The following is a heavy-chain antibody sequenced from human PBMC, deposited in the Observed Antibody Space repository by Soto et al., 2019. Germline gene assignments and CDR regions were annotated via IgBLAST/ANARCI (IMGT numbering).Heavy chain of an antibody. CDR3: AREEGLLWFGNYYYGMDV. CDR2: INPNSGGT. CDR1: GYTFTGYY. D-gene: IGHD3-10*01. J-gene: IGHJ6*02. Sequence: ASVKVSCKASGYTFTGYYMHWVRQAPGQGLEWMGWINPNSGGTNYAQKFQGWVTMTRDTSISTAYMELSRLRSDDTAVYYCAREEGLLWFGNYYYGMDVWGQGTTVTVSS. V-gene: IGHV1-2*04.